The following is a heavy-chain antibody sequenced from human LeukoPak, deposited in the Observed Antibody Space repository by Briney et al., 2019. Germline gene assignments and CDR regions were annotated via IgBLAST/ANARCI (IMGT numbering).Heavy chain of an antibody. J-gene: IGHJ3*02. CDR1: GFTFSSYA. D-gene: IGHD3-22*01. Sequence: PGGSLRLSCAASGFTFSSYAMSWVRQAPGKRLEWVSAISGSGGSTYYADSVKGRFTISRDNSKNTLYLQMNSLRAEDTAVYYCAKFTRGIVGGDAFDIWGQGTMVTVSS. CDR2: ISGSGGST. V-gene: IGHV3-23*01. CDR3: AKFTRGIVGGDAFDI.